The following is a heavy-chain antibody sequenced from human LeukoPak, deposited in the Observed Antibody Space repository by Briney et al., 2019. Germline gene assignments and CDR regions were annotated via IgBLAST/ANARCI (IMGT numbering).Heavy chain of an antibody. Sequence: PSETLSLTCTASGGSIGTYYWSWIRQPPGKGLEWIGYIYYSGSTNYNPSLKSRVTISVDTSKNQFSLKLSSVTAADTAVYYCARDLMGSTSIDYWGQGTLVTVSS. CDR3: ARDLMGSTSIDY. D-gene: IGHD2-2*01. J-gene: IGHJ4*02. CDR2: IYYSGST. V-gene: IGHV4-59*01. CDR1: GGSIGTYY.